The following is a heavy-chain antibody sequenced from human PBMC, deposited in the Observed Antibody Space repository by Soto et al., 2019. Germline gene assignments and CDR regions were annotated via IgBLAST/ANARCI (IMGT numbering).Heavy chain of an antibody. CDR1: GYTLTELS. CDR3: ASTTDLNDYGGNSGFYYFDY. J-gene: IGHJ4*02. CDR2: FDPEDGET. Sequence: ASVKVSCKVSGYTLTELSMHWVRQAPGKGLEWMGGFDPEDGETIYAQKFQGRDTMTEDTSTDTAYMELSSLRSEDMAVYYFASTTDLNDYGGNSGFYYFDYWGQGTLVTVSS. V-gene: IGHV1-24*01. D-gene: IGHD4-17*01.